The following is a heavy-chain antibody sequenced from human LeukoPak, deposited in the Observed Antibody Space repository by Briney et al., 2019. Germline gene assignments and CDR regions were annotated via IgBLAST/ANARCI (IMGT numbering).Heavy chain of an antibody. Sequence: PSETLSRTCAVSGGYISSASYSWSWIRQPPGKGLEWIGCISHSGNTYYHPSLKSRVTISMDRSKNRFSLKLSSVTAADTAVYYCARDWGASRPGEGSAFDIWGQGTMVTVSS. V-gene: IGHV4-30-2*01. D-gene: IGHD3-16*01. J-gene: IGHJ3*02. CDR1: GGYISSASYS. CDR2: ISHSGNT. CDR3: ARDWGASRPGEGSAFDI.